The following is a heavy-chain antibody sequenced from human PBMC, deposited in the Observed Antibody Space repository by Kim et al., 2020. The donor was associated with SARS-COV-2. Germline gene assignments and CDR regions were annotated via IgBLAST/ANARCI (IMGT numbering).Heavy chain of an antibody. CDR3: AIRNYYDSSGTIRPYYYYGMDV. D-gene: IGHD3-22*01. J-gene: IGHJ6*02. CDR1: GFTFSDYY. Sequence: GGSLRLSCAASGFTFSDYYMSWIRQAPGKGLEWVSYISSSSSYTNYADSVKGRFTISRDNAKNSLYLQMNSLRAEDTAVYYCAIRNYYDSSGTIRPYYYYGMDVWGQGTTVTVSS. CDR2: ISSSSSYT. V-gene: IGHV3-11*03.